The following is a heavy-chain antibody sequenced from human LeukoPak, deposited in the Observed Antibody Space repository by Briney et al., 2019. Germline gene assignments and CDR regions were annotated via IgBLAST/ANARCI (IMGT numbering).Heavy chain of an antibody. Sequence: SETLSLTCVVSGGSTNDYYWSWVRQSPGKGLDWIGQIYYTGNANYNPSLKSRLTISVDTSKNQLSLRLRSLTAADTAVYFCARTPYSSGRLGGYPYYYMDVWGKGTTVTVTS. CDR3: ARTPYSSGRLGGYPYYYMDV. D-gene: IGHD3-16*02. J-gene: IGHJ6*04. CDR2: IYYTGNA. CDR1: GGSTNDYY. V-gene: IGHV4-59*01.